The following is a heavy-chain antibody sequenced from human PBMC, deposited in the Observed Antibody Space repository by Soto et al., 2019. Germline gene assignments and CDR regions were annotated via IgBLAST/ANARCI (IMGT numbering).Heavy chain of an antibody. CDR3: ARDQIGASSNWFDP. CDR1: GGSISSYY. V-gene: IGHV4-4*07. Sequence: PSETLSLTCTVSGGSISSYYWSWIRQPAGKGLEWIGRIYTSGSTNYNPSLKSRVTMSVDTSKNQFSLKLSSVTAADTAVYYCARDQIGASSNWFDPWGQGTLVTVSS. J-gene: IGHJ5*02. D-gene: IGHD3-16*01. CDR2: IYTSGST.